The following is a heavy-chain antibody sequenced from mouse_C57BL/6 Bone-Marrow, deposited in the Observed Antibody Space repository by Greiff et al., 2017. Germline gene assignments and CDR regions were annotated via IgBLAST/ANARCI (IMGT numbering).Heavy chain of an antibody. CDR1: GYTFTSYW. D-gene: IGHD2-4*01. CDR3: AVYYDYDEDFDY. Sequence: QVQLQQPGAELVKPGASVKLSCKASGYTFTSYWMHWVKQRPGQGLEWIGMIHPNSGSTNYNEKFKSKATLTVDKSSSTAYMQLSSLTSEDSAVYYCAVYYDYDEDFDYWGPGTTLTVSS. V-gene: IGHV1-64*01. J-gene: IGHJ2*01. CDR2: IHPNSGST.